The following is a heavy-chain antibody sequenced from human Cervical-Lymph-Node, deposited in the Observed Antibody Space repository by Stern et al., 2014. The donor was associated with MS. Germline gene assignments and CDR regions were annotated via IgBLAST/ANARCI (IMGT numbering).Heavy chain of an antibody. D-gene: IGHD4-17*01. CDR1: GYTFTSYG. V-gene: IGHV1-18*01. Sequence: VQLVESGAEVKKPGASVKVSCKASGYTFTSYGISWVRQAPGQGLEWMGWISAYNGNTNYAQKRQGRVTMTTDTSTSTAYVELRSLRSDDTAVYYCARARLWEDGDYRLDYWGQGTLVTVSS. CDR3: ARARLWEDGDYRLDY. CDR2: ISAYNGNT. J-gene: IGHJ4*02.